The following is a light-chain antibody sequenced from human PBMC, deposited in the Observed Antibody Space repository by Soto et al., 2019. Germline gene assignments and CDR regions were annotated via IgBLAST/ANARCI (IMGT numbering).Light chain of an antibody. V-gene: IGKV3-20*01. CDR1: QSISSD. J-gene: IGKJ1*01. Sequence: EGVLTQSPATLSLSPGERATLSCRASQSISSDLAWYQQKPGQAPRLLIYGASSRATGIPDRFSGSGSGTDFTLTISRLEPEDFAVYYCQQYISSPRTFGQGTKVDI. CDR3: QQYISSPRT. CDR2: GAS.